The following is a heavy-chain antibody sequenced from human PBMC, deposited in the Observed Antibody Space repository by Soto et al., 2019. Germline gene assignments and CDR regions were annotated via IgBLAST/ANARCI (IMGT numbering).Heavy chain of an antibody. CDR2: TYYRSKWYN. D-gene: IGHD1-26*01. V-gene: IGHV6-1*01. J-gene: IGHJ5*02. CDR3: ARSPPVIGANWFDP. Sequence: SQTLSLTCAISGDSVSSNSAAWTWIRQSPSRGLEWLGMTYYRSKWYNDYEVSVKSRITINPDTSTNQFSLQLKSVTPEDTAVYYCARSPPVIGANWFDPWGRGTLVTVSS. CDR1: GDSVSSNSAA.